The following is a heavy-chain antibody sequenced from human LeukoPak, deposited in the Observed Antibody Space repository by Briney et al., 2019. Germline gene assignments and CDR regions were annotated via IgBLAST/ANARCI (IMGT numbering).Heavy chain of an antibody. Sequence: ASVKVSCKASGYTFTSYAMNWVRQAPGRGLEWMGWINTNTGNPTYAQGFTGRFVFSLDTSVSTAYLQISSLKAEDTAVYYCARDQGLWFGELLGWFDPWGQGTLVTVSS. D-gene: IGHD3-10*01. CDR3: ARDQGLWFGELLGWFDP. CDR2: INTNTGNP. V-gene: IGHV7-4-1*02. J-gene: IGHJ5*02. CDR1: GYTFTSYA.